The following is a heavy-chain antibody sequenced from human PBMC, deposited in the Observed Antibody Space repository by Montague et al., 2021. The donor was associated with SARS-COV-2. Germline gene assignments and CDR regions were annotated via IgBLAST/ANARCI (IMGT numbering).Heavy chain of an antibody. CDR3: SRVRDYYGSGSYYFDY. J-gene: IGHJ4*02. CDR2: FRSKGYGGTK. Sequence: SLRLSCAGSGFTFGDYAMSWVRQAPGKGLEWVGFFRSKGYGGTKEYAASVKGRFTISRDDSKSIAYLQMNSLKTEDTAVYYCSRVRDYYGSGSYYFDYWGQGTLVTVSS. V-gene: IGHV3-49*04. D-gene: IGHD3-10*01. CDR1: GFTFGDYA.